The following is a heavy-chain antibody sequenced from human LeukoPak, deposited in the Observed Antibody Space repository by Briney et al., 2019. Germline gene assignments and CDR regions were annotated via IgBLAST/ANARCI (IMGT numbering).Heavy chain of an antibody. J-gene: IGHJ4*02. CDR3: AIPRRSSRGHDSGGFDS. D-gene: IGHD3-10*01. CDR1: GGTFTTYA. V-gene: IGHV1-69*10. Sequence: ASVKVSCKASGGTFTTYAINWIRQAPGQGLEWMGLIIPRLGTSNYAQKFQGRVTFTADKSTSTAYVDLSSLRSEDTAVYYCAIPRRSSRGHDSGGFDSWGQGTLVTVSS. CDR2: IIPRLGTS.